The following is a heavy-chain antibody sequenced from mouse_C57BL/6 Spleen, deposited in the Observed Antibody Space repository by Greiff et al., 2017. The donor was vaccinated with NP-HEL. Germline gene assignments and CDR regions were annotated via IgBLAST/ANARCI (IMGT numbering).Heavy chain of an antibody. V-gene: IGHV1-54*01. CDR1: GYAFTNYL. CDR3: ARSGYYGSRVYFDY. CDR2: INPGSGGT. J-gene: IGHJ2*01. Sequence: VQLQQSGAELVRPGTSVKVSCKASGYAFTNYLIEWVKQRPGQGLEWIGVINPGSGGTNYNEKFKGKATLTADKSSSTTYMQLSSLTSEDSAVYLCARSGYYGSRVYFDYWGQGTTLTVSS. D-gene: IGHD1-1*01.